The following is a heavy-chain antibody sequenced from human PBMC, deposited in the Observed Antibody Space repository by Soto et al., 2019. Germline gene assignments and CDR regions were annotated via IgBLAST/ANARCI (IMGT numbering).Heavy chain of an antibody. CDR1: GGTFSSYA. J-gene: IGHJ5*02. CDR2: IIPIFGTA. CDR3: ARGGYCTNGVCVRKFDP. V-gene: IGHV1-69*01. D-gene: IGHD2-8*01. Sequence: QVQLVQSGAEVKKPGSSVKVSCKASGGTFSSYAISWVRQAPGQGLEWMGGIIPIFGTANYAQKFQGGVTITADESTSTAYMELSSLRSEDTAVYYCARGGYCTNGVCVRKFDPWGQGTLVTVSS.